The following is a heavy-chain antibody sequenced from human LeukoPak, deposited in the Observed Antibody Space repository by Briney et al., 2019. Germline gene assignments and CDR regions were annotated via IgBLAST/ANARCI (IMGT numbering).Heavy chain of an antibody. CDR1: GYTFTGYY. Sequence: ASVKVSCKASGYTFTGYYMHWVRQAPGQGLEWMGWINPNSGGTNYAQKFQGRVTMTRDTSISTAYMELSRLRSDDMAVYYCARGPRYSSSSRYGMDVWGQGTTVTVSS. V-gene: IGHV1-2*02. CDR3: ARGPRYSSSSRYGMDV. D-gene: IGHD6-13*01. CDR2: INPNSGGT. J-gene: IGHJ6*02.